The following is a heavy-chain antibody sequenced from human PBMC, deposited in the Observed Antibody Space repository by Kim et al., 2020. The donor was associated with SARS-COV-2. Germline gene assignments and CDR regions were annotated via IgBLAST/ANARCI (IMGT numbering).Heavy chain of an antibody. J-gene: IGHJ6*03. Sequence: ASVKVSCKASGYTFTSYDINWVRQATGQGLEWMGWMNPNSGNTGYAQKFQGRVTMTRNTSISTAYMELSSLRSEDTAVYYCARRTSGWYIYYYYYMDVWGKGTTVTVSS. D-gene: IGHD6-19*01. CDR2: MNPNSGNT. V-gene: IGHV1-8*01. CDR3: ARRTSGWYIYYYYYMDV. CDR1: GYTFTSYD.